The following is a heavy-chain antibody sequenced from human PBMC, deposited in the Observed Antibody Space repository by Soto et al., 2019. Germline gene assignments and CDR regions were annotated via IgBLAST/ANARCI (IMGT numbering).Heavy chain of an antibody. CDR3: ARDPWAADY. Sequence: EVQLVESGGGLVQPGGSLRLSCAASGFTVSTKYMSWVRQAPGKGLEWVSVIYSGGSTFYADSVRGRFTISRDNSKNTGNLQMNRLRGEDTAVYYCARDPWAADYWGQGTLVTVSS. CDR2: IYSGGST. CDR1: GFTVSTKY. V-gene: IGHV3-66*01. D-gene: IGHD3-16*01. J-gene: IGHJ4*02.